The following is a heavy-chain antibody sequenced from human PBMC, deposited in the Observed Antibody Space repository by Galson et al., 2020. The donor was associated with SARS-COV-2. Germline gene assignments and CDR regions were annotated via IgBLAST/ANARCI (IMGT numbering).Heavy chain of an antibody. V-gene: IGHV1-2*06. CDR3: ASDWVYDSGTSLCY. Sequence: ASVKVSRKASGYTFTDYYIHWVRQAPGQGLEWMGRINPNNGGTNYPQKFQGMVTMTRDTSISTAYMDLGSLRSDDTAVYYCASDWVYDSGTSLCYWGQGTLVTVSS. D-gene: IGHD3-10*01. J-gene: IGHJ4*02. CDR1: GYTFTDYY. CDR2: INPNNGGT.